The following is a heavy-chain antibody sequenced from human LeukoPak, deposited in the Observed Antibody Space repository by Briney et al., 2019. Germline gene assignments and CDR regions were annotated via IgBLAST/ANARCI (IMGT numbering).Heavy chain of an antibody. J-gene: IGHJ4*02. D-gene: IGHD6-25*01. V-gene: IGHV3-21*01. CDR2: ISSSSSYI. CDR3: ASQYSSGV. Sequence: SLXXXCAASGFTFSSYSMNWVRQAPGKGLEWVSSISSSSSYIYYADSVKGRFTISRDDAKNSLYLQMNSLRAEDTAVYYCASQYSSGVWGQGTLVTVSS. CDR1: GFTFSSYS.